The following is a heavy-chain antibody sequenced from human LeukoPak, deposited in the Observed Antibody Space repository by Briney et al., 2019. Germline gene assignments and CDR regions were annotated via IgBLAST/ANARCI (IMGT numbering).Heavy chain of an antibody. CDR2: TFAGYSYT. CDR1: GYNFTPYW. J-gene: IGHJ4*02. V-gene: IGHV5-51*01. Sequence: GESLKISCQSSGYNFTPYWIVWVRQMPGKGLEWMGITFAGYSYTIYSPSFQGQVTISADKSISTAYLQWSSLKASDTAMYYCARLPGIVATIERYFDYWGQGTLVTVSS. CDR3: ARLPGIVATIERYFDY. D-gene: IGHD5-12*01.